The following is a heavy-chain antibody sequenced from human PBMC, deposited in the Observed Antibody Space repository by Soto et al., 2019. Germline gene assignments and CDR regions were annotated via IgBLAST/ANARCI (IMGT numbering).Heavy chain of an antibody. CDR2: IYYSGST. D-gene: IGHD3-3*01. Sequence: QLQLQESGPGLVKPSETLSLTCTVSGGSISSSSYYWGWIRQPPGKGLEWIGSIYYSGSTYYNPSLKSRVTISVDTSKNQFSLKLSSVTAADTAVYYCARKGGRDFWSGLRRYYYGMDVWGQGTTVTVSS. V-gene: IGHV4-39*01. CDR1: GGSISSSSYY. J-gene: IGHJ6*02. CDR3: ARKGGRDFWSGLRRYYYGMDV.